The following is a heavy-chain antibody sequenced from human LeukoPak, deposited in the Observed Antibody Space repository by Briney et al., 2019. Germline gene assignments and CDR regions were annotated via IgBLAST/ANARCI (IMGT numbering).Heavy chain of an antibody. V-gene: IGHV5-51*01. CDR1: GYSFTSYW. J-gene: IGHJ3*02. CDR2: IYPGDSDT. D-gene: IGHD3-10*01. CDR3: ASPAGSYNDAFDI. Sequence: GESLKISCKGSGYSFTSYWIGWVRQMPGKGLEWMGIIYPGDSDTRYSPSFQGQVTISADKSISTAYLQWSSLKASDIAMYYCASPAGSYNDAFDIWGQGTMVTVSS.